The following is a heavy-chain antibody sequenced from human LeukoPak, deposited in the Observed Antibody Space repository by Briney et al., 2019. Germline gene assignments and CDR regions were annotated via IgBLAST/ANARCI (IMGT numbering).Heavy chain of an antibody. CDR3: ATRHPHYGDYVEDY. Sequence: WATVNVSCKVYGYTLSELSMQSVQQATGKGPERKGEFDPEDGETIYAQKFQDTVTMTEDTSTDTTYMELGSRRFEKKAVYYCATRHPHYGDYVEDYWGQGTVVTVSS. CDR2: FDPEDGET. J-gene: IGHJ4*02. CDR1: GYTLSELS. V-gene: IGHV1-24*01. D-gene: IGHD4-17*01.